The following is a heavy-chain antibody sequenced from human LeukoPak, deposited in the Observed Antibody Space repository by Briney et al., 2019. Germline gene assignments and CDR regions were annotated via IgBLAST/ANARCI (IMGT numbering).Heavy chain of an antibody. J-gene: IGHJ3*02. CDR1: GYSFTSYW. CDR2: IYPGDSDT. D-gene: IGHD6-6*01. Sequence: GESLKISCKGSGYSFTSYWIGWVRQMPGKGLEWMGIIYPGDSDTRCSPSFQGQVTISADKSISTAYLQWSSLKASDTAMYYCARHARTTPSIAALYDAFDIWGQGTMVTVSS. V-gene: IGHV5-51*01. CDR3: ARHARTTPSIAALYDAFDI.